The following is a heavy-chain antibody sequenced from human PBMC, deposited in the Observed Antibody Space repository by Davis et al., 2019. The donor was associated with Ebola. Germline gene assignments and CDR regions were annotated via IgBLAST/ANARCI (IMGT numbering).Heavy chain of an antibody. CDR1: GGTFSSYA. J-gene: IGHJ4*02. V-gene: IGHV1-69*13. Sequence: SVKVSCKASGGTFSSYAISWVRQAPGQGLEWMGGIIPIFGTANYAQKFQGRVTITADESTSTAYMELSSLRSEDTAVYYCAREGYCSGGSCYGYFDYWGQGTLVTVSS. CDR2: IIPIFGTA. CDR3: AREGYCSGGSCYGYFDY. D-gene: IGHD2-15*01.